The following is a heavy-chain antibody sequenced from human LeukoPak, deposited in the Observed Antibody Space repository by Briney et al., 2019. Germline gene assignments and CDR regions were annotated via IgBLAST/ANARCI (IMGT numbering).Heavy chain of an antibody. CDR2: MNPNSGNT. V-gene: IGHV1-8*01. D-gene: IGHD6-19*01. J-gene: IGHJ4*02. CDR1: GYTFTSYD. Sequence: ASVKVSCKASGYTFTSYDINWVRQATGQGLEWMGWMNPNSGNTGYAQKFQGGVTMTRDTSISTAYMELSRLKSDDTALYYCARDDSRGCFDFWGQGTLVTVSS. CDR3: ARDDSRGCFDF.